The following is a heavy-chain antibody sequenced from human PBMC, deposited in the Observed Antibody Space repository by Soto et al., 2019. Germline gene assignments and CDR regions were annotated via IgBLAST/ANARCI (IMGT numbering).Heavy chain of an antibody. J-gene: IGHJ6*03. V-gene: IGHV3-74*02. CDR2: INSDGSVS. Sequence: EVQLVESGGGLVQPGGSLRLSCAASGFTFSNYWMYWVRQAPGKGLEWVSRINSDGSVSSYADSVKGRLTISRDNVKNSLYLQMDSLRAEDTAVYDCARGDCVGGTCYSLAGSFYYYMDVWGKGTTVTVFS. CDR1: GFTFSNYW. CDR3: ARGDCVGGTCYSLAGSFYYYMDV. D-gene: IGHD2-15*01.